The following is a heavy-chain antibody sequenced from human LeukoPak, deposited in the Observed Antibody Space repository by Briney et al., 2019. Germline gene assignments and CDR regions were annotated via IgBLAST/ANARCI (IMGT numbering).Heavy chain of an antibody. V-gene: IGHV1-2*02. D-gene: IGHD3-22*01. J-gene: IGHJ4*02. CDR1: GYTFTGYY. CDR2: INPNSGGT. CDR3: ARAPMIVVVFPPRLDY. Sequence: ASVKVSCKTSGYTFTGYYMHWVRQAPGQGLEWMGWINPNSGGTNYAQKFQDRVTMTGDTSISTAYMELSRLTSDDTAVYYCARAPMIVVVFPPRLDYWGQGTLITVSS.